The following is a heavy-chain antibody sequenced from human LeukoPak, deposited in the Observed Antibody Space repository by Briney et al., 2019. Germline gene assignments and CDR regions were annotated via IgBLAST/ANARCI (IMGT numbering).Heavy chain of an antibody. V-gene: IGHV1-69*13. D-gene: IGHD5-24*01. CDR1: GGTSSSYA. J-gene: IGHJ4*02. CDR3: ARGLRDGYKFSGDY. Sequence: SVKVSCKASGGTSSSYAISWVRQAPGQGLEWMGGIIPIFGTANYAQKFQGRVTITADESTSTAYMELSSLRSEDTAVYYCARGLRDGYKFSGDYWGQGTLVTVSS. CDR2: IIPIFGTA.